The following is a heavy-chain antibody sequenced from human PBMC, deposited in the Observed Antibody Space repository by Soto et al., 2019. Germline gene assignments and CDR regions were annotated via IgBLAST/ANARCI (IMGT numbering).Heavy chain of an antibody. CDR3: ARDPVRYCSSTSCLGLYGMDV. V-gene: IGHV1-8*01. CDR2: MNPNSGNT. J-gene: IGHJ6*02. Sequence: ASVKVSCKASGYTFTSYDINWVRQATGQGLEWMGWMNPNSGNTGYAQKFQGRVTMPRNTSISTAYMELSSLRSEDTAVYYCARDPVRYCSSTSCLGLYGMDVWGQGTTVTVSS. CDR1: GYTFTSYD. D-gene: IGHD2-2*01.